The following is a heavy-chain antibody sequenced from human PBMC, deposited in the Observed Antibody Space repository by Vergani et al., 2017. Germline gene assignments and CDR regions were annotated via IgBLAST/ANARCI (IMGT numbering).Heavy chain of an antibody. Sequence: EVQLVQSGAEVKKPGESLKISCKGSGYSFTSYWIGWVRQMPGKGLEWMGIIYPGDSDTRYSPYFQGQVTISADKSISTAYLQWSSLKAAETAMYYCATAPSGSYWAGYFQHWGQGTLVTVSS. CDR2: IYPGDSDT. CDR1: GYSFTSYW. V-gene: IGHV5-51*01. J-gene: IGHJ1*01. CDR3: ATAPSGSYWAGYFQH. D-gene: IGHD1-26*01.